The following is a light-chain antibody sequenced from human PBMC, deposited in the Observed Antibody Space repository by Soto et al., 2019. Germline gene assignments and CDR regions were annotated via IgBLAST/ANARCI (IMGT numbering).Light chain of an antibody. CDR2: GAS. Sequence: DIQLTQSPSFLSASVGDRVTITCRASQDLRTYLGWYQQKPGKAPNVLIYGASTLKSGVPSRFSGSRSRTEFTLTITSLQTEDFATYYCQQIHSYPLTFGGGTKVEIK. CDR3: QQIHSYPLT. J-gene: IGKJ4*01. CDR1: QDLRTY. V-gene: IGKV1-9*01.